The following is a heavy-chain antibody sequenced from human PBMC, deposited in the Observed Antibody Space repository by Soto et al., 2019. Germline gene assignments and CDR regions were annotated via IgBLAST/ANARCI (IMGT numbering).Heavy chain of an antibody. J-gene: IGHJ4*02. CDR2: ISYDGSNK. CDR1: GFTFSSYA. Sequence: GGSLRLSCAASGFTFSSYAMHWVRQAPGKGLEWVAVISYDGSNKYYADSVKGRFTISRDNSKNTLYLQMNSLRAEDTAVYYCARDREQWLVARELDYWGQGTLVTVSS. D-gene: IGHD6-19*01. V-gene: IGHV3-30-3*01. CDR3: ARDREQWLVARELDY.